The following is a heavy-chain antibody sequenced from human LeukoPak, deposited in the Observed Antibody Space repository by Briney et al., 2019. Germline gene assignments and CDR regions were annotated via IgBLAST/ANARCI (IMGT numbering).Heavy chain of an antibody. J-gene: IGHJ4*02. CDR3: ASGLYGGVFDN. V-gene: IGHV3-23*01. CDR1: GLTFSNYA. Sequence: GGSLRLSCVMSGLTFSNYAMNWVRQAPGKGLEWISDISTDSGSTYHIESVRGRFTISRDNSRSTLYLQMNSLSADDTGVYYCASGLYGGVFDNWGQGTLVTVSS. CDR2: ISTDSGST. D-gene: IGHD4/OR15-4a*01.